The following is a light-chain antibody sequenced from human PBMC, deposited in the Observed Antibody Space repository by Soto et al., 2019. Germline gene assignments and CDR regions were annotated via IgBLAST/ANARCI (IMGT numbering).Light chain of an antibody. CDR2: DVS. CDR1: SSDVGGYNY. V-gene: IGLV2-14*01. CDR3: SSYTSTGTRV. Sequence: QSALTQPASVSGSPGQSITISCTGTSSDVGGYNYVSWYQHHPGKAPKLMIYDVSSRPSGVSNRFSGSKSGNTASLIISGLQAEDEADYYCSSYTSTGTRVFGGGTKLTV. J-gene: IGLJ2*01.